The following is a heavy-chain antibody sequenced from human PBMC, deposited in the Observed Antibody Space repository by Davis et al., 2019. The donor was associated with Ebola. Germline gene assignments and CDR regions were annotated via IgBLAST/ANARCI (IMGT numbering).Heavy chain of an antibody. CDR1: GFTFSSYE. CDR2: ISSSGSTI. Sequence: GESLKISCAASGFTFSSYEMNWVRQAPGKGLEWVSYISSSGSTIYYADSVKGRFTISRDNAKNSLYLQMNSLRAEDTAVYYCARDHQDGDPRTGNWYFDLWGRGTLVTVSS. CDR3: ARDHQDGDPRTGNWYFDL. D-gene: IGHD3/OR15-3a*01. J-gene: IGHJ2*01. V-gene: IGHV3-48*03.